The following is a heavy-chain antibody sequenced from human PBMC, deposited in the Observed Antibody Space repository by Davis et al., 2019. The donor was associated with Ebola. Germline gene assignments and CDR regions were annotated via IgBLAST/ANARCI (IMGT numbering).Heavy chain of an antibody. D-gene: IGHD6-13*01. CDR1: GFTFSTYW. J-gene: IGHJ4*02. Sequence: GESLKISCAASGFTFSTYWMAWVRQAPGKGLEWVANIKQDGSNKYYVDSVKGRFTISRDNAKNSLYLQMNSLRAEDTALYYCATSTAGFNYWGRGTLVTVSS. CDR2: IKQDGSNK. CDR3: ATSTAGFNY. V-gene: IGHV3-7*01.